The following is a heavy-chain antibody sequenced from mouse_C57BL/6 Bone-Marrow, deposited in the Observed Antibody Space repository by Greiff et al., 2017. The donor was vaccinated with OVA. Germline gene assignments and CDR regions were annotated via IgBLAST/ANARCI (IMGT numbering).Heavy chain of an antibody. V-gene: IGHV3-1*01. Sequence: DVHLVESGPGMVKPSQSLSLTCTVPGYSITSGYDWHWIRHFPGNKLEWMGYISYSGSTNYNPSLKSRISITHDTSKNHFFLKLNSVTTEDTATYYCARELRFYYFDYWGQGTTLTVSS. CDR3: ARELRFYYFDY. J-gene: IGHJ2*01. CDR1: GYSITSGYD. D-gene: IGHD1-1*01. CDR2: ISYSGST.